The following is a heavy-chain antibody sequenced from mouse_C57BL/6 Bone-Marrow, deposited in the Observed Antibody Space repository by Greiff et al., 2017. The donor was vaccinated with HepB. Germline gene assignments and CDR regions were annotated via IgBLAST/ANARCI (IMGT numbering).Heavy chain of an antibody. CDR1: GYTFTSYW. D-gene: IGHD2-3*01. CDR3: ARWAYDGYYVTDY. V-gene: IGHV1-7*01. CDR2: INPSSGYT. Sequence: QVQLKESGAELVKPGASVKLSCKASGYTFTSYWMHWVKQRPGQGLEWIGYINPSSGYTKYNQKFKDKATLTADKSSSTAYMQLSSLTYEDSAVYYCARWAYDGYYVTDYWGQGTTLTVSS. J-gene: IGHJ2*01.